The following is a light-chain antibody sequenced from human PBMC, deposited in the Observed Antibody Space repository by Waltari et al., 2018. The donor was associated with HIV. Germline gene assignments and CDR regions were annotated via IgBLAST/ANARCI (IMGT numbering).Light chain of an antibody. V-gene: IGLV3-1*01. CDR3: QAWDNSTAEV. Sequence: SYELTQPPSVSVSPGQTARITCSGDKLGDRYTAWYQQRPGQSPVLVIYQDSKRPSGIPERFSGSNSRNTATLTITETQALDEADYYCQAWDNSTAEVFGGGTKLTVL. CDR2: QDS. CDR1: KLGDRY. J-gene: IGLJ2*01.